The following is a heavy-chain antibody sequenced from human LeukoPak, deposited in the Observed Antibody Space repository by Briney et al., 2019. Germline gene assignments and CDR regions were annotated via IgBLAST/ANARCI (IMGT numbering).Heavy chain of an antibody. Sequence: SEALSLTCTVYGGSLSGYYWSWIRQSPGKGLDWIGEINHSGSAKYIPSLKSRVTISVDTSRNQFSLDLTSVTAADTAVYYCARGRGDSSPYMGGFYYFDSWGQGSLVTVSS. D-gene: IGHD5-18*01. CDR2: INHSGSA. CDR1: GGSLSGYY. V-gene: IGHV4-34*01. J-gene: IGHJ4*02. CDR3: ARGRGDSSPYMGGFYYFDS.